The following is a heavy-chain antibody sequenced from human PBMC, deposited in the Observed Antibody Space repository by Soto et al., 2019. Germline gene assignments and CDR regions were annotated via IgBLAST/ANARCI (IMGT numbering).Heavy chain of an antibody. Sequence: GGSLRLSCAASEFTFSNYAMSWVRQAPGKGLEWVSSISDNGGTTYYADTVKGRFTISRDNSKNTLYHQMNSLRAEDKTVYYTISIDISNNTLYLQINSLSAEDTAVYYCAKVPQQLIVYFDYWGQGSQVTVSS. CDR3: ISIDISNNTLYLQINSLSAEDTAVYYCAKVPQQLIVYFDY. CDR1: EFTFSNYA. V-gene: IGHV3-23*01. D-gene: IGHD6-13*01. CDR2: ISDNGGTT. J-gene: IGHJ4*02.